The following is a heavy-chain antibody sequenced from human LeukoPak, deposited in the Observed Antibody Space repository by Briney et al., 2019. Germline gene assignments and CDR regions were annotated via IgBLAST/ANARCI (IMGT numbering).Heavy chain of an antibody. CDR2: IIPIFGTA. V-gene: IGHV1-69*13. CDR1: GYTFTSYA. J-gene: IGHJ4*02. D-gene: IGHD1-26*01. CDR3: ASEWELLWGGFDY. Sequence: ASVKVSCKASGYTFTSYAISWVRQAPGQGLEWMGGIIPIFGTANYAQKFQGRVTITADESTSTAYMELSSLRSEDTAVYYCASEWELLWGGFDYWGQGTLVTVSS.